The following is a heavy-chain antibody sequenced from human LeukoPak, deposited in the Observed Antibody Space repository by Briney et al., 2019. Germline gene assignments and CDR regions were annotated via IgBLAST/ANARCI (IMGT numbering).Heavy chain of an antibody. Sequence: PGRSLRLSCAASGFTFGDYAMHWVRQAPGKGLEWVSGISWNSDSIGYADSVKGRFTISGDNAKNSLYLQMNSLRAEDTALYYCAKDQDYGDYGRHWYFDLWGRGTLVTVSS. CDR2: ISWNSDSI. CDR3: AKDQDYGDYGRHWYFDL. D-gene: IGHD4-17*01. V-gene: IGHV3-9*01. CDR1: GFTFGDYA. J-gene: IGHJ2*01.